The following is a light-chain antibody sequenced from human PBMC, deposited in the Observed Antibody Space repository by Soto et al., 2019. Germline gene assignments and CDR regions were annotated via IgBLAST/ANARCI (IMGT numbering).Light chain of an antibody. V-gene: IGLV2-14*03. CDR3: TSYTTSSTWE. Sequence: QSALTQPASVSGSPGQSITISCTGTSSDVGGYNYVSWFQQHPGKAPKLMIYDVSNRPSGVSNRFSGSKSDNTASLTISGLQAEDEADYYCTSYTTSSTWEFGGGTKLTVL. CDR2: DVS. J-gene: IGLJ3*02. CDR1: SSDVGGYNY.